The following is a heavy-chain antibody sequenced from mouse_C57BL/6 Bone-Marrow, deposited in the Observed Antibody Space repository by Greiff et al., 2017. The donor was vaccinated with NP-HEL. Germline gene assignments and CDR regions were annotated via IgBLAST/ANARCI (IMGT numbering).Heavy chain of an antibody. CDR1: GFSFNTYA. V-gene: IGHV10-1*01. J-gene: IGHJ3*01. CDR2: IRSKSNNYAA. CDR3: VSSSYDYAWVAY. Sequence: EVQLVESGGGLVQPKGSLKLSCAASGFSFNTYAMNWVRQAPGKGLEWVARIRSKSNNYAAYYAVSVQDSFTISRYDSKSLHYLQMNNLNDEDTAMYYCVSSSYDYAWVAYWGQGTLVTVSA. D-gene: IGHD2-4*01.